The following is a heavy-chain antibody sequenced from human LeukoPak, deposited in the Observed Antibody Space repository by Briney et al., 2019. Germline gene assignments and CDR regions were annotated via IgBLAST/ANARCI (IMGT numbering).Heavy chain of an antibody. CDR2: IYYSGST. CDR1: GGSISSYY. CDR3: ARANYGSGSYYGFDY. J-gene: IGHJ4*02. D-gene: IGHD3-10*01. Sequence: KSSETLSLTCTVSGGSISSYYWSWLRQPPGKGLEWIGYIYYSGSTNYNPSLKSRVTISVDTSKNQFSLKLSSVTAADTAVYYCARANYGSGSYYGFDYWGQGTLVTVSS. V-gene: IGHV4-59*01.